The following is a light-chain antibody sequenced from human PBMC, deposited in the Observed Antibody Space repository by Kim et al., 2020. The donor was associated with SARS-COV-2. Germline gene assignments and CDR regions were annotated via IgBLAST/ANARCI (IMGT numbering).Light chain of an antibody. CDR2: KAS. CDR3: QEYTGHSTT. Sequence: DIEMTQSPSTLSASVGDRVTITCRASQSISNWLAWYQQKPAKAPKLLIYKASSLESGVPSRFSGSGSGTEIILTITNMHPDDFATYYCQEYTGHSTTFGQGTKLEI. V-gene: IGKV1-5*03. J-gene: IGKJ2*01. CDR1: QSISNW.